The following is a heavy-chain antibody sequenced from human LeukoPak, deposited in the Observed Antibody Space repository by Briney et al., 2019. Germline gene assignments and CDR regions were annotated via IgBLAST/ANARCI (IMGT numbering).Heavy chain of an antibody. Sequence: ASVKVSCKVSGYTLTELSMHWVRQAPGKGLEWMGGFDPEDGETIYAQKFQGRVTMTEDTSTDTAYMELSSLRSEDTAVYYCATDSGYCSGGSCYSERSAFDIWGQGTMVTVSS. CDR1: GYTLTELS. J-gene: IGHJ3*02. V-gene: IGHV1-24*01. CDR2: FDPEDGET. CDR3: ATDSGYCSGGSCYSERSAFDI. D-gene: IGHD2-15*01.